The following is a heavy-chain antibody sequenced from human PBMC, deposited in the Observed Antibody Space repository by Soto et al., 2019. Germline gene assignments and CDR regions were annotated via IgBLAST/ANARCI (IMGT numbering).Heavy chain of an antibody. V-gene: IGHV1-8*01. CDR3: ARDTSVAGTPDY. J-gene: IGHJ4*02. Sequence: ASVKVSCKASGYTFTSYDINWVRQATGQGLEWMGWMNPNSGNTGYAQKFQGRVTMTRNTSISTACMELSSLRSEDTAVYYCARDTSVAGTPDYWGQGTLVTVSS. D-gene: IGHD6-19*01. CDR1: GYTFTSYD. CDR2: MNPNSGNT.